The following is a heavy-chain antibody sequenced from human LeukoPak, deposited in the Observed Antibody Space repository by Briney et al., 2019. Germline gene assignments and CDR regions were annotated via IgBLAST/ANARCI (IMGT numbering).Heavy chain of an antibody. Sequence: PSETLSLTCTVSGGSISSSSYYWGWIRQPPGKGLEWIGRIYYSGSTYYNPSLKSRVTISVDTSKNQFSLKLSSVTAADTAVYYCATGLDYGGHFNYYGMDVWGQGTTVTVS. CDR2: IYYSGST. CDR3: ATGLDYGGHFNYYGMDV. D-gene: IGHD4-23*01. CDR1: GGSISSSSYY. V-gene: IGHV4-39*01. J-gene: IGHJ6*02.